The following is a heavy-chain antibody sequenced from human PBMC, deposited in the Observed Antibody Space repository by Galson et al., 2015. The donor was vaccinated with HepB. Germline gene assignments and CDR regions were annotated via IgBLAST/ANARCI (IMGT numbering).Heavy chain of an antibody. V-gene: IGHV3-66*01. Sequence: SCAASGFTVSGTYMIWVRQAPGKGLECVSLIESGDKKYYIDSVKGRFTISRDNSLNTMSLQLNSLRAEDSGVYYCAVSGTPGGFDFWGQGTMVTVSS. J-gene: IGHJ3*01. CDR3: AVSGTPGGFDF. CDR1: GFTVSGTY. CDR2: IESGDKK. D-gene: IGHD1-14*01.